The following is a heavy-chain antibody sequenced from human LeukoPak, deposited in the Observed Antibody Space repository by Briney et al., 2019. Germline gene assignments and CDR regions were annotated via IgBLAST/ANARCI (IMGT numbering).Heavy chain of an antibody. D-gene: IGHD3-22*01. Sequence: PSETLSLTCTVSGGSISSHNWNWIRQPPGKGLEWIGVIYNRGSPTYQPSLKSRVTISVDTSKNQFSLKLSSVTAADTAVYYCARVDSSGYYTFFDYWGQGTLVTVSS. CDR1: GGSISSHN. CDR3: ARVDSSGYYTFFDY. V-gene: IGHV4-59*11. J-gene: IGHJ4*02. CDR2: IYNRGSP.